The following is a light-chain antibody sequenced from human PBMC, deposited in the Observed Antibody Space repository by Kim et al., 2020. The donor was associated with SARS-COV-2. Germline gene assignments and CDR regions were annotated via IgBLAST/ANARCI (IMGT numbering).Light chain of an antibody. Sequence: VTPQEKGTIACSASQCAGSSVHCYQQKPDQSPKLLVRYVSQSLSGVPSRFSGSGSGTDFTLTISSLEAEDAATYYCHQTSTLPWTFGQGTKVDIK. J-gene: IGKJ1*01. CDR1: QCAGSS. CDR3: HQTSTLPWT. V-gene: IGKV6-21*01. CDR2: YVS.